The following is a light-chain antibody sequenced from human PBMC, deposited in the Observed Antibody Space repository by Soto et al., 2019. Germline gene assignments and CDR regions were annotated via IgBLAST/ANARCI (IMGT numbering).Light chain of an antibody. J-gene: IGLJ1*01. Sequence: HSVLTQPASVSGSPGQSITISCTGTSSDLAIYNYVSWYQQQPGKAPKLMIYQVTNRPSGVSNRFSGYRSGNTASLTISGLQAEDEADYYCSSYTDSSNYVFGTGTKVTV. CDR1: SSDLAIYNY. CDR3: SSYTDSSNYV. CDR2: QVT. V-gene: IGLV2-14*01.